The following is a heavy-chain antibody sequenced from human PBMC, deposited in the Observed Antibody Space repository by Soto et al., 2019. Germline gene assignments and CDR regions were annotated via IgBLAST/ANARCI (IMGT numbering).Heavy chain of an antibody. D-gene: IGHD3-9*01. V-gene: IGHV4-59*01. CDR2: IYYSGST. J-gene: IGHJ5*02. Sequence: QVQLQESGPGLVKPSETLSLTCTVSGGSISSYYWSWIRQPPGKGLEWIGYIYYSGSTNYNPSLNSRVTISVDTSKNQFSLKLSSVTAADTAVYYCARAEGARQVRYFDWLLDPFDPWGQGTLVTVSS. CDR1: GGSISSYY. CDR3: ARAEGARQVRYFDWLLDPFDP.